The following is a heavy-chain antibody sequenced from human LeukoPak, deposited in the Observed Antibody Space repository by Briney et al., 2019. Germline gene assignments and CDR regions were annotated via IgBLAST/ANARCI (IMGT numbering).Heavy chain of an antibody. V-gene: IGHV3-7*01. CDR3: AKDDLGYCSSTSCSFDY. D-gene: IGHD2-2*01. CDR1: GFTFSNSW. Sequence: GGSLRLSCAASGFTFSNSWMTWVRQTPGKGLEWVANIKTDGSEKYYVDSVKGRFTISRDNAKNTLYLQMNSLRAEDTAVYYCAKDDLGYCSSTSCSFDYWGQGTLVTVSS. J-gene: IGHJ4*02. CDR2: IKTDGSEK.